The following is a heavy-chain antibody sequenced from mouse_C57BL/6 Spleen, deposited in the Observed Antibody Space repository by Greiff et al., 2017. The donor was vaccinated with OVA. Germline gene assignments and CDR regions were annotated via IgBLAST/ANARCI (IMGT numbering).Heavy chain of an antibody. J-gene: IGHJ4*01. CDR1: GYTFTSYW. CDR2: IDPSDSYT. D-gene: IGHD4-1*01. V-gene: IGHV1-69*01. CDR3: ARGVTGSYAMDY. Sequence: QVQLQQPGAELVMPGASVKLSCKASGYTFTSYWMHWVKQRPGQGLEWIGEIDPSDSYTNYNQKFKGKSTLTVDKSSSTAYMQLSSLTSEVSAVYYCARGVTGSYAMDYWGQGTSVTVSS.